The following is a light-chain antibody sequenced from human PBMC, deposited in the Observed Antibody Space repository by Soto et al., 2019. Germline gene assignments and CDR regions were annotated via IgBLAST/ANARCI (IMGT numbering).Light chain of an antibody. CDR3: QQCGSLPGT. CDR1: QSINGNY. CDR2: GTS. Sequence: EIVLTQSSGTLSLSPGDRDTLSCKASQSINGNYLHWYQQKPGQAPRLLIFGTSSRATGIPDRFIGGGSGTDFTLTISRLEPEDFAVYYCQQCGSLPGTFGQGTKVDIK. V-gene: IGKV3-20*01. J-gene: IGKJ1*01.